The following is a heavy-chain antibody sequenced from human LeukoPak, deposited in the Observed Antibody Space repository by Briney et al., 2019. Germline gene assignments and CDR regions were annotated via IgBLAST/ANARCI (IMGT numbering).Heavy chain of an antibody. CDR1: GFTFSGFW. D-gene: IGHD6-6*01. V-gene: IGHV3-7*03. CDR3: ARSSYSSSSSV. CDR2: INSDGSEG. Sequence: GGSLRLSCAVSGFTFSGFWMSWSRQAPGKGLEWVASINSDGSEGYYADVVKGRFTISRDNAENSLYLQINSLRAEDTAVYYCARSSYSSSSSVWGQGTMVTVSS. J-gene: IGHJ3*01.